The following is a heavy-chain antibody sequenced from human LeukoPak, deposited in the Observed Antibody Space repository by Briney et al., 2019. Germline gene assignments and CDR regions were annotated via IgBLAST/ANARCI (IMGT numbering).Heavy chain of an antibody. CDR2: INWNGGST. D-gene: IGHD3-22*01. CDR3: ARGEDSPFDY. V-gene: IGHV3-20*04. CDR1: GFSFSTYG. Sequence: GGSLRLSCAASGFSFSTYGMSWVRQAPGKGLEWVSDINWNGGSTGYADSVKGRFTISRDNAKNSLYLQMNSLRAEDTALYYCARGEDSPFDYWGQGTLVTVSS. J-gene: IGHJ4*02.